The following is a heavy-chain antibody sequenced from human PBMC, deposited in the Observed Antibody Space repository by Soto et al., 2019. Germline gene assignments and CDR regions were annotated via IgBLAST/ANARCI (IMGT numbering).Heavy chain of an antibody. J-gene: IGHJ4*02. D-gene: IGHD6-13*01. CDR1: GGSVGGDH. CDR3: ARSVATPGTNMYF. CDR2: IYFSGST. Sequence: SETLSLTGKVSGGSVGGDHWSWIRQTRGQGLEWLGYIYFSGSTRYNPSLKSRLTISVDKSKRQFSMSLSSVTAADTAVYYCARSVATPGTNMYFWGQGILVTVSS. V-gene: IGHV4-59*02.